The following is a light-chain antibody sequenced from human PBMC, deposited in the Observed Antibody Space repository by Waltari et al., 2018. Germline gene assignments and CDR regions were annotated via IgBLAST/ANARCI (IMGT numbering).Light chain of an antibody. CDR3: QSYDSSLSGVV. CDR1: SSNIGAGYD. J-gene: IGLJ2*01. Sequence: SVLTQPPSVSGAPGQRVTISCTRRSSNIGAGYDVHWYQQLPGTAPKLLIYGNSNRPSGVPDRFSGSKSGTSASLAITGLQAEDEADYYCQSYDSSLSGVVFGGGTKLTVL. CDR2: GNS. V-gene: IGLV1-40*01.